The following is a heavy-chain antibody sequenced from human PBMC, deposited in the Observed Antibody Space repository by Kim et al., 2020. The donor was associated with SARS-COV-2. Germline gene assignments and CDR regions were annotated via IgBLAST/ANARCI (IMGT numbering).Heavy chain of an antibody. D-gene: IGHD3-3*01. Sequence: PALKSRVTISADTTKNQCSLKLSSVTAADTSVYYCAREVLGGFLFGAFDIWGQGTMVTVSS. J-gene: IGHJ3*02. CDR3: AREVLGGFLFGAFDI. V-gene: IGHV4-34*01.